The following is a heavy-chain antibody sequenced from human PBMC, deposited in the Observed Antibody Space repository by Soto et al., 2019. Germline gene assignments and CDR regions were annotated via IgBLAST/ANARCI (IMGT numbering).Heavy chain of an antibody. CDR3: ARGVGYAGVDY. Sequence: QVQLQQWGAGLLKPLETLSLTCAVYGGSFSAYYWSWIRQPPGKGLEWIGEINHSGSTNYNPSLKSRVTISVDRSKNQFSLKLSSVTAADTAVYYCARGVGYAGVDYWGQGTLVTVSS. CDR1: GGSFSAYY. V-gene: IGHV4-34*01. J-gene: IGHJ4*02. D-gene: IGHD5-12*01. CDR2: INHSGST.